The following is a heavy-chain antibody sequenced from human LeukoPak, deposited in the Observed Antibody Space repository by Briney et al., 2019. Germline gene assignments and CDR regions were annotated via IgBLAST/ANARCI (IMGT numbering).Heavy chain of an antibody. D-gene: IGHD3-22*01. Sequence: PGGSLRLSCAASGFTFSSYSMNWVRQAPGKGLEWVSSISSSSSYIYYADSVKGRFTISRDNAKNSLYLQMNSLRAEDTAVYYCAKVLYSSQYYYYYYGMDVWGQGTTVTVSS. CDR3: AKVLYSSQYYYYYYGMDV. CDR1: GFTFSSYS. V-gene: IGHV3-21*01. J-gene: IGHJ6*02. CDR2: ISSSSSYI.